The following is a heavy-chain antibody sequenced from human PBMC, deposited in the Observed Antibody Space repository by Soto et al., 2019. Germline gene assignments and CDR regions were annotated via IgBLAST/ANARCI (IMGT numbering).Heavy chain of an antibody. D-gene: IGHD3-3*01. CDR1: GFTFSSYA. Sequence: GGSLRLSCAASGFTFSSYAMSWVRQAPGKGLEWVSAISGSGGSTYYADSVKGRFTISRDNSKNTLFLQMNSLRAEDTAVYYCSRAANYDFWSGYHLFDYWGQGTLVTVSS. V-gene: IGHV3-23*01. CDR2: ISGSGGST. J-gene: IGHJ4*02. CDR3: SRAANYDFWSGYHLFDY.